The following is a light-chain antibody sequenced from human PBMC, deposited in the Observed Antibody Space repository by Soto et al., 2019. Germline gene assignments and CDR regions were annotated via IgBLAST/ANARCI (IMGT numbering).Light chain of an antibody. CDR3: SSYTSNSTFV. J-gene: IGLJ1*01. CDR2: DVS. V-gene: IGLV2-14*01. Sequence: QSVLTQPASVSGSPGQSITISCTGTSSDVGGYNYVSWYQQHPGKAPKLMIYDVSNRPSGVSNRFSGSKSGNTASLTISGFQSKDKADYYCSSYTSNSTFVFGTGTEVTVL. CDR1: SSDVGGYNY.